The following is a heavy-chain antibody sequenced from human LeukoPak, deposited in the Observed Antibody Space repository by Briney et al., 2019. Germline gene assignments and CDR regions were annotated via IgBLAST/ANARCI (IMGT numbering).Heavy chain of an antibody. D-gene: IGHD5-18*01. CDR1: GFTFSNAW. V-gene: IGHV3-15*01. J-gene: IGHJ4*02. CDR2: IKSKVDGGTT. Sequence: GGFLRLSCAASGFTFSNAWMNWVRQPPGKGLEWVGRIKSKVDGGTTDYAAPGKGRFTISRDDSQNTVYLQMDSLKTEDTAVYYCTTGTWIQLWLADYWGQGTLVTVSS. CDR3: TTGTWIQLWLADY.